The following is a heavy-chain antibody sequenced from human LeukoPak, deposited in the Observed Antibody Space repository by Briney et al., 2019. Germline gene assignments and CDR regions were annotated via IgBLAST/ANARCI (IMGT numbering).Heavy chain of an antibody. J-gene: IGHJ3*02. V-gene: IGHV3-23*01. Sequence: PGGSLRLSCAASGFTFSSYAMSWVRQAPGKGLEWVSAISGSGGSTYYADSVKGRFTISRDNSKNTLYLQMNSLRAEDTAVYYCAKDGRDHDSSGYYFSVAFDIWGQGTMVTVSS. CDR2: ISGSGGST. D-gene: IGHD3-22*01. CDR3: AKDGRDHDSSGYYFSVAFDI. CDR1: GFTFSSYA.